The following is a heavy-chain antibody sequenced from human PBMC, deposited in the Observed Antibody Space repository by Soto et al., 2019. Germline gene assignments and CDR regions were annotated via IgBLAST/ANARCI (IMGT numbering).Heavy chain of an antibody. V-gene: IGHV3-23*01. CDR3: AKPSYYEIPNAFDI. D-gene: IGHD3-3*01. CDR1: GFTFSSYA. CDR2: ISGSGGST. J-gene: IGHJ3*02. Sequence: GESLKISCAASGFTFSSYAMSWVRQAPGKGLEWVSAISGSGGSTYYADSVKGRFTISRDNSKNTLYLQMNSLRAEDTAVYYCAKPSYYEIPNAFDIWGQGTMVTVSS.